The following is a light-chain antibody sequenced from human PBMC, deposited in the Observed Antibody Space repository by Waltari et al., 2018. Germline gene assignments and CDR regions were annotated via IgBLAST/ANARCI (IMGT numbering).Light chain of an antibody. CDR1: QTVSTR. V-gene: IGKV3-15*01. CDR2: DAS. Sequence: EIVLTQSPATLSVSPGERVTLSCRASQTVSTRLAWYQKKSGQAPKVLIFDASTRATGIPATFTGSGSATEFTLTISSLQSEDFAVYYCQQYKEWPLTFGGGTKVEIK. J-gene: IGKJ4*01. CDR3: QQYKEWPLT.